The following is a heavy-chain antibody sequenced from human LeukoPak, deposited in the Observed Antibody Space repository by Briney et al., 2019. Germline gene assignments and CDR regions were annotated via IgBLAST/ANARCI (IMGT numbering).Heavy chain of an antibody. D-gene: IGHD1-26*01. J-gene: IGHJ4*02. CDR2: IRYDGSNK. Sequence: GGSLRLSCAASGFTFSSYGMHWVRQAPGKGLEWVAFIRYDGSNKYYADSVKGRFTISRDNSKNTLYLQMNSLRAEDTAVYYCAKDQEGATAVFDYWGQGTLVTVSS. V-gene: IGHV3-30*02. CDR3: AKDQEGATAVFDY. CDR1: GFTFSSYG.